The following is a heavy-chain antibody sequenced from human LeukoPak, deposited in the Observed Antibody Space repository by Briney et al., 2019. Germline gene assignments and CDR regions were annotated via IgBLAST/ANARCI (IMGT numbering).Heavy chain of an antibody. CDR1: GFTFSSYA. Sequence: PGGSLRLSCAASGFTFSSYAMSWVRQAPGKGLEWVSGISGSGGSTYYADSVKGRFTISRDNSKNTLYLQMNSLRAEDTAVYYCAKDRSSVTEVLFDYWGQGTLVTVSS. CDR3: AKDRSSVTEVLFDY. J-gene: IGHJ4*02. V-gene: IGHV3-23*01. CDR2: ISGSGGST. D-gene: IGHD4-17*01.